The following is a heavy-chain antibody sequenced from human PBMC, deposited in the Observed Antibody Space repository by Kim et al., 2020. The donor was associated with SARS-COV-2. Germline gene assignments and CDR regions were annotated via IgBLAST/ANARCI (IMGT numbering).Heavy chain of an antibody. D-gene: IGHD6-13*01. CDR3: AGARGSSFLHFDF. CDR2: VDYSGTA. V-gene: IGHV4-34*01. CDR1: IESFSGYF. J-gene: IGHJ4*02. Sequence: SETLSLTCAVSIESFSGYFWTWIRQSPESGLVWIGAVDYSGTANYNPSLKSRVTISQDMSKKQFSLTVTSVTAADTGTYFCAGARGSSFLHFDFWGQGSLVTVSS.